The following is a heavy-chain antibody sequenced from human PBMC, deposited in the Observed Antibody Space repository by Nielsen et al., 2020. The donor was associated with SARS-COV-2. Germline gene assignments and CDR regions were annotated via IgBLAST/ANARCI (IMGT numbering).Heavy chain of an antibody. J-gene: IGHJ6*02. CDR3: ARLTGQDILTGYGIHYYYYYGMDV. D-gene: IGHD3-9*01. V-gene: IGHV4-39*01. Sequence: SETLSLTCTVSGGSISSSSYYWGWIRQPPGKGLEWIGSIYYSGSTYYNPSLKSRVTISVDTSKNQFSLKLSSVAAADTAVYYCARLTGQDILTGYGIHYYYYYGMDVWGQGTTVTVSS. CDR1: GGSISSSSYY. CDR2: IYYSGST.